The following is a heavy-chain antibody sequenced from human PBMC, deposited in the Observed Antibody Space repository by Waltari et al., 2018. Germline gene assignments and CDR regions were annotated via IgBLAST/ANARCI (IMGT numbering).Heavy chain of an antibody. J-gene: IGHJ4*02. Sequence: QVQLVESGGGLVKPGGSRSLSCAASGFSCSDHDMNWIRQAPGKGLEWVSYISYSGRTVYNADSVRGRFTISRDNAKNSLYLQINSLRAEDTAVYYCARGGSRWPVPQDYWGQGTLVTVSS. V-gene: IGHV3-11*04. CDR3: ARGGSRWPVPQDY. D-gene: IGHD6-13*01. CDR2: ISYSGRTV. CDR1: GFSCSDHD.